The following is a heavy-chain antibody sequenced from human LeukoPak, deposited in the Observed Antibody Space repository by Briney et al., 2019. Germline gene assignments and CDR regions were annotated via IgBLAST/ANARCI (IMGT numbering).Heavy chain of an antibody. CDR1: GGSISSYY. V-gene: IGHV4-59*01. Sequence: NPSETLSLTCTVSGGSISSYYWSWIRQPPGKGLEWIGYIYYSGSTNYNPSLKSRVTISVDTSKNQFSLKLSSVTAADTAVYYCARDLGGRGGYNYCFDYWGQGTLVTVSS. CDR2: IYYSGST. D-gene: IGHD5-24*01. CDR3: ARDLGGRGGYNYCFDY. J-gene: IGHJ4*02.